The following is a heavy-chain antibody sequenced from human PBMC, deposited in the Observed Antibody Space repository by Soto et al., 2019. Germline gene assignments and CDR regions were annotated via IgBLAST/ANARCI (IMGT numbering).Heavy chain of an antibody. CDR2: IYHSGTT. Sequence: SETLSLTCAVSGFSISSGYFWGWIRQPPGKGPEWLGSIYHSGTTYYNPSVKGRVTISVDTSKNQFSLKMSSVTAADTAVYYCARDSSGYYRFDPCGRVTRSTVAS. CDR3: ARDSSGYYRFDP. D-gene: IGHD3-22*01. J-gene: IGHJ5*02. CDR1: GFSISSGYF. V-gene: IGHV4-38-2*02.